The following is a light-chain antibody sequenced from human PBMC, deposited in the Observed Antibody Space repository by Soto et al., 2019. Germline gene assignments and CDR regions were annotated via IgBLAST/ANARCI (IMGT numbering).Light chain of an antibody. V-gene: IGLV8-61*01. CDR1: SGSVSTSYY. Sequence: VVTQEPSFSVSPGRTVTLTCGLSSGSVSTSYYPSWYQQTPGQAPRTLIYNTNTRSSGVPDRFSGSILGNKAALTITGAQADDESDYYCVLYMGSGISVFGGGTKVTVL. CDR2: NTN. J-gene: IGLJ3*02. CDR3: VLYMGSGISV.